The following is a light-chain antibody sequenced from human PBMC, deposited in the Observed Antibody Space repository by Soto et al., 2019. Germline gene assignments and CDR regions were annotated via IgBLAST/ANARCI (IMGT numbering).Light chain of an antibody. V-gene: IGLV1-40*01. Sequence: QSVLTQPPSVSGAPGQRVTISCTGSSSNIGAGYGVHWYQQLPGTAPKLLIYGNSNRPSGVPDRSSGSKSGTSASLAITGLQAEDEADYYCQSYDSSLSGYVFGTGTKLTVL. CDR1: SSNIGAGYG. CDR2: GNS. CDR3: QSYDSSLSGYV. J-gene: IGLJ1*01.